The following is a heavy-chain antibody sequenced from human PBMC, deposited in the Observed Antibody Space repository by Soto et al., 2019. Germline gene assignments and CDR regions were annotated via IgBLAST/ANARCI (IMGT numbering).Heavy chain of an antibody. V-gene: IGHV1-18*01. CDR1: RYTFINYG. Sequence: QVQLVQSGAEVKKPGASVKVSCKASRYTFINYGINWVRQAPGQGLEWMGWITPYNANTKYAQKLQGRVTMTTDTSTSTAYMELRSLRSDDTAVYYCARGWVGSGYDPWGQGTLVTVSS. CDR3: ARGWVGSGYDP. J-gene: IGHJ5*02. D-gene: IGHD5-12*01. CDR2: ITPYNANT.